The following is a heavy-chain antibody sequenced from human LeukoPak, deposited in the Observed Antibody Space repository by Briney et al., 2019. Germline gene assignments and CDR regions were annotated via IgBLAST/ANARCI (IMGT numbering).Heavy chain of an antibody. Sequence: GGSLRLSCAASGFTFDDYAMHWVRQAPGKGLEWVSGISWNSGSIGYADSVKGRFTISRDNAKNSLYLQMNSLRAEDTALYYCAKDQGHIAAAGTSLGVDYWGQGTLVTVSS. J-gene: IGHJ4*02. CDR1: GFTFDDYA. CDR2: ISWNSGSI. V-gene: IGHV3-9*01. CDR3: AKDQGHIAAAGTSLGVDY. D-gene: IGHD6-13*01.